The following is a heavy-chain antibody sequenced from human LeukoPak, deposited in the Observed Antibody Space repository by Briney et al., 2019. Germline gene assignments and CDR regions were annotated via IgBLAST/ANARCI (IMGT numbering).Heavy chain of an antibody. V-gene: IGHV1-2*02. CDR3: ARAYSSSFHAPLRY. CDR2: INPNTGDT. D-gene: IGHD6-6*01. Sequence: ASVKVSCKASGYTFTGYYMHWVRQAPGQGLEWMGWINPNTGDTDYVQNFQGRVTMTRDTSISTAYMELSRLRSGDTAVYYCARAYSSSFHAPLRYWGQGTLVTVSS. J-gene: IGHJ4*02. CDR1: GYTFTGYY.